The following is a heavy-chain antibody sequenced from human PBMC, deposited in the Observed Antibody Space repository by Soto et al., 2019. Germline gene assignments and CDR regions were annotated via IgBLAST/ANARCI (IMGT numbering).Heavy chain of an antibody. Sequence: QVQLVQSGAEVKKPGSSVKVSCKTSGVSFNNNGIGWVRQAPGHGLEWMGGVSPPFRTSNYARKFQGRIPITADASTGTVNMELSSLTSEDTAQYYCARVLYYGSGSCSPYGMDVWGQGTTVTVSS. J-gene: IGHJ6*02. CDR2: VSPPFRTS. CDR3: ARVLYYGSGSCSPYGMDV. V-gene: IGHV1-69*01. CDR1: GVSFNNNG. D-gene: IGHD3-10*01.